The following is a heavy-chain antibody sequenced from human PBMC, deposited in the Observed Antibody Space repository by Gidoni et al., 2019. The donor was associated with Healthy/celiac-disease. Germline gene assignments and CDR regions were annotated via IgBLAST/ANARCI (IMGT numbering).Heavy chain of an antibody. CDR1: GYTFTSYA. V-gene: IGHV7-4-1*02. Sequence: QVQLVQSGSELKKPGASVKVSCKASGYTFTSYALNWVRQAPGQGREWMGWINTNTGNPTYAQGFTGRFVFSLDTSVSTAYLQISSLKAEDTAVYYCARAEIVVVPAAIVPRYYGMDVWGQGTTVTVSS. D-gene: IGHD2-2*02. J-gene: IGHJ6*02. CDR2: INTNTGNP. CDR3: ARAEIVVVPAAIVPRYYGMDV.